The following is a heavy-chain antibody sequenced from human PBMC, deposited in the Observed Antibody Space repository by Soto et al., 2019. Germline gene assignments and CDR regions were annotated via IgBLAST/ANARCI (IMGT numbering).Heavy chain of an antibody. D-gene: IGHD2-2*01. V-gene: IGHV3-23*01. CDR1: GFTFSSYA. Sequence: GGSLRLSCAASGFTFSSYAMSWVRQAPGKGLEWVSAISGSGGSTYYADSVKGRFTISRDNSKNTLYLQMNSLRAEDTAVYYCAKDWSYCSSTSCYGPWGWFDPWGQGTLVTVSS. CDR2: ISGSGGST. J-gene: IGHJ5*02. CDR3: AKDWSYCSSTSCYGPWGWFDP.